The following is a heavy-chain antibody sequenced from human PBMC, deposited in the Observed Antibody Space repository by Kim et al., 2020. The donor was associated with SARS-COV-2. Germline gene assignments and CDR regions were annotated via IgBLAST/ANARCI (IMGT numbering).Heavy chain of an antibody. D-gene: IGHD3-10*01. J-gene: IGHJ6*04. CDR3: ARGITMVRGADV. V-gene: IGHV3-21*01. CDR2: ISSSSSYI. CDR1: GFTFSSYN. Sequence: GEALRLSCAASGFTFSSYNMNWVRQAPGKGLEWVSSISSSSSYIYYADSVKGRFTISRDNTKNSLYLQMNSLRAEDTAVYYCARGITMVRGADVWGKGTTVTVSS.